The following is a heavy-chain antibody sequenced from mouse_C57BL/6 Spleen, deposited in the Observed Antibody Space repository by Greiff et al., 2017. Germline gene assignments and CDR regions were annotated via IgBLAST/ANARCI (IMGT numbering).Heavy chain of an antibody. Sequence: QVQLKQSGPELVQPGASATLSCKASGYNFPSYDINRVKQRPGQGLEWIGWIYPRDGSTKYNEKFKGKATLTVDTSSSTADMELHSLTPEDSAVVLCAREGSYFDYWREVNTLTVSS. J-gene: IGHJ2*01. CDR1: GYNFPSYD. CDR3: AREGSYFDY. V-gene: IGHV1-85*01. CDR2: IYPRDGST.